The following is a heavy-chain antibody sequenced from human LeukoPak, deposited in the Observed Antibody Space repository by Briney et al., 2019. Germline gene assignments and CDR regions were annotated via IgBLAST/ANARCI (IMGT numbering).Heavy chain of an antibody. CDR2: IKPDGSEK. CDR1: GFSFSGHW. J-gene: IGHJ4*02. Sequence: GGSLRLSCAASGFSFSGHWMNWVRQPPGKGLEWVANIKPDGSEKYYADSVKGRFTISRDNAKKSLDLQMNSLRDEDTAVYYCARDHRSGSGSGTQANDYWGQGTLVTVSS. V-gene: IGHV3-7*01. CDR3: ARDHRSGSGSGTQANDY. D-gene: IGHD3-10*01.